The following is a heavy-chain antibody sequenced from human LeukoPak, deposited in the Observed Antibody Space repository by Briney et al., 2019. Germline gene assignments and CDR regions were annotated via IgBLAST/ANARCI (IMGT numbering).Heavy chain of an antibody. V-gene: IGHV3-23*01. D-gene: IGHD2-8*02. J-gene: IGHJ4*02. CDR1: GFSFRSYA. CDR3: AKTQVVYYFDY. Sequence: PGGSLRLSCVTSGFSFRSYAMSWVRQAPGKGLEWVSGISAAGGNSFYADSVKGRFTISRDNSNNTLHLQMNNMRVEDTAVYYCAKTQVVYYFDYWGQGNLVTVSS. CDR2: ISAAGGNS.